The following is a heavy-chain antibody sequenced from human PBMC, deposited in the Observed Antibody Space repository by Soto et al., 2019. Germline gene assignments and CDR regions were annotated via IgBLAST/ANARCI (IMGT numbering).Heavy chain of an antibody. CDR3: AKDGVITFGGVIVIPSYFDY. Sequence: GGSLRLSCAASGFTFSSYAMSWVRQAPGKGLEWVSAISGSGGSTYYADSVKGRFTISRDNSKNTLYLQMNSLRAEDTAVYYCAKDGVITFGGVIVIPSYFDYWGQGTLVTVSS. CDR2: ISGSGGST. D-gene: IGHD3-16*02. J-gene: IGHJ4*02. V-gene: IGHV3-23*01. CDR1: GFTFSSYA.